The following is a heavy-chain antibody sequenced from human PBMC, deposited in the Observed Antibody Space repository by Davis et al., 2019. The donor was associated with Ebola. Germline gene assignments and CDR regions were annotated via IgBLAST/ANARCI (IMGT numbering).Heavy chain of an antibody. CDR1: GGSISSYY. CDR3: ARVGKWELFIDY. D-gene: IGHD1-26*01. Sequence: PSETLSLTCTVSGGSISSYYWSWIRQPPGKGLEWVSVIYSGGSTYYADSVKGRFTISRDNSKNTLYLQMNSLRAEDTAVYYCARVGKWELFIDYWGQGTLVTVSS. J-gene: IGHJ4*02. V-gene: IGHV3-66*01. CDR2: IYSGGST.